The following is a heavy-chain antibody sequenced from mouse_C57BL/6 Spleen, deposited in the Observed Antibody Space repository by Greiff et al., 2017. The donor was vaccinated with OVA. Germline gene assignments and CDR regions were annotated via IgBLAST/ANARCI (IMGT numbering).Heavy chain of an antibody. Sequence: VQLQQSGAELARPGASVKMSCKASGYTFTSYTMHWVKQRPGQGLEWIGYINPSSGYTKYNQKFKDKATLTADKSSSTAYMQLSSLTSEDSAVYYCARSPPWNYAMDYWGQGTSVTVSS. J-gene: IGHJ4*01. CDR2: INPSSGYT. CDR3: ARSPPWNYAMDY. V-gene: IGHV1-4*01. CDR1: GYTFTSYT.